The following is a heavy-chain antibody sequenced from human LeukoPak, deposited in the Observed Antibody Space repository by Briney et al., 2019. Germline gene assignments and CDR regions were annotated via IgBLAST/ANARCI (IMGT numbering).Heavy chain of an antibody. V-gene: IGHV4-61*03. CDR2: IHTSGSN. CDR3: ARLSAAVHLGAFDL. Sequence: SETLSLTCAVSGASITSGGYSWSWIRQPPGKGLEWIGYIHTSGSNNQYPSLKSRVTISVDKPKNHFSLRLTSVTAADTAVYYCARLSAAVHLGAFDLWGQGTMVTVSS. CDR1: GASITSGGYS. D-gene: IGHD3-3*01. J-gene: IGHJ3*01.